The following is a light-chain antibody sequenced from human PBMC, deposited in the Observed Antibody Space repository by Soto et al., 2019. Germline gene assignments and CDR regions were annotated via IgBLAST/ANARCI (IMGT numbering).Light chain of an antibody. CDR2: SNN. V-gene: IGLV1-44*01. CDR3: AAWDDSLNGYV. J-gene: IGLJ1*01. Sequence: QSVLTLPPSASGAPGKRFTISCSGSSSNIGSNTVNWYQQLPGTAPKLLIYSNNQRPSGVPDRFSGSKSGTSASLAISGLQSEDEADYYCAAWDDSLNGYVFGTGTKVTVL. CDR1: SSNIGSNT.